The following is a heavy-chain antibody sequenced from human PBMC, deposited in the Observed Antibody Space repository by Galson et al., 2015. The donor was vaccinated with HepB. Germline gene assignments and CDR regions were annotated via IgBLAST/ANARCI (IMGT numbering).Heavy chain of an antibody. CDR2: ISYDGSNK. D-gene: IGHD2-21*02. CDR3: ARDTLVTAMGGLDY. J-gene: IGHJ4*02. Sequence: SLRLSCAASGFTFSSYAMHWVRQAPGKGLEWVAVISYDGSNKYYADSVKGRFTISRNNSKNTLYLQMNSLRAEDTAVYYCARDTLVTAMGGLDYWGQGTLVTVSS. CDR1: GFTFSSYA. V-gene: IGHV3-30*04.